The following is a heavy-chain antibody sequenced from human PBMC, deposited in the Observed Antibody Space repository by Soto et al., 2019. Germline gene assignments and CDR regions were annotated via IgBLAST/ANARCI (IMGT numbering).Heavy chain of an antibody. Sequence: GGSLRLSCAASGFTFSSYSMNWVRQAPGKGLEWVSSISSSSSYIYYADSVKGRFTISRDNAKNSLYLQMNSLRAEDTAVYYCAAYYDFWSGYFHMDVWGKGTTVTVSS. CDR2: ISSSSSYI. J-gene: IGHJ6*03. CDR1: GFTFSSYS. V-gene: IGHV3-21*01. CDR3: AAYYDFWSGYFHMDV. D-gene: IGHD3-3*01.